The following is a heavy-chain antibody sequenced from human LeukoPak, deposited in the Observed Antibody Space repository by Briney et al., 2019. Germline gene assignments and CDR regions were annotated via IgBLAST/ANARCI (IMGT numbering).Heavy chain of an antibody. D-gene: IGHD3-16*01. V-gene: IGHV4-39*01. CDR2: IYYSGST. Sequence: SETLSLTCTVSGGSISSSSYYWGWIRQLPGKGLEWIGSIYYSGSTYYNPSLKSRVTISVDTSKNQFSLKLTSVTAADTAVYCARSGKYALETVDRKFDCWGQGTLVTVSS. J-gene: IGHJ4*02. CDR3: ARSGKYALETVDRKFDC. CDR1: GGSISSSSYY.